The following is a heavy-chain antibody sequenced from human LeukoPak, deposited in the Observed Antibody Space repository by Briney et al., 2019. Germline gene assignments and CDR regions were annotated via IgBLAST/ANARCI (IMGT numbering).Heavy chain of an antibody. V-gene: IGHV3-48*02. Sequence: GGSLRLSCAASGFTFSGYSMTWVRQAPGKGLEWVSYIGPSSNAIHYADSVKGRFTISRDNAKNSLVLQMNSLRDEDTAVYYCARAAYSSSPDYWGQGTLVTVSS. CDR2: IGPSSNAI. D-gene: IGHD6-13*01. CDR3: ARAAYSSSPDY. J-gene: IGHJ4*02. CDR1: GFTFSGYS.